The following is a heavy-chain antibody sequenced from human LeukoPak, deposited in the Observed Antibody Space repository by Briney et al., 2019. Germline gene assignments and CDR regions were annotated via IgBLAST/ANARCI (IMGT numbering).Heavy chain of an antibody. Sequence: PGESLKISCKGSGYSFTSYWIGWVRQMPGKGLEWMGIIYPGDSDTRYSPSFQGQVTISADKSINTAYPQWSSLKAPDTAMYYCARSRAPGAADAFDIWDQGTMVTVSS. J-gene: IGHJ3*02. CDR1: GYSFTSYW. CDR2: IYPGDSDT. CDR3: ARSRAPGAADAFDI. V-gene: IGHV5-51*01. D-gene: IGHD7-27*01.